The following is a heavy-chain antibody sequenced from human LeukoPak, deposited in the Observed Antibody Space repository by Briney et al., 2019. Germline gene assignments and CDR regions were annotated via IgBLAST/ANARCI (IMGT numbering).Heavy chain of an antibody. CDR1: GFTFSGYA. V-gene: IGHV3-23*01. J-gene: IGHJ4*02. D-gene: IGHD3-9*01. CDR2: ISSGDRT. CDR3: AKDATASPYFHWFDN. Sequence: PGGSLRLFCAASGFTFSGYAMKWPGQAPGRGRVWVAGISSGDRTFHAESVKGRFTISRDKSKDTLYLQMNSLRAEDTAVYYCAKDATASPYFHWFDNWGQGTQVIVSS.